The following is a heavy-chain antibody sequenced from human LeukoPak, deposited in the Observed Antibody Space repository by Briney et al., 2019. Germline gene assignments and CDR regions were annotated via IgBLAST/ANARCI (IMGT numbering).Heavy chain of an antibody. CDR1: GYTFTSYD. D-gene: IGHD3-3*01. V-gene: IGHV1-2*02. J-gene: IGHJ3*02. CDR3: ARGRSPEILLRFLEWRNAFDI. Sequence: GASVKVSCKASGYTFTSYDINWVRQATGQGLEWMGWINPNSGGTNYAQKFQGRVTMTRDTSISTAYMELSRLRSDDTAVYYCARGRSPEILLRFLEWRNAFDIWGQGTMVTVSS. CDR2: INPNSGGT.